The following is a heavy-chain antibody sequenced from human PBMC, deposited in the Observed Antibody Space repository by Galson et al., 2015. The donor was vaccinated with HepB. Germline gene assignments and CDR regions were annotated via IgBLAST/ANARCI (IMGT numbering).Heavy chain of an antibody. J-gene: IGHJ4*02. V-gene: IGHV1-24*01. D-gene: IGHD3-10*01. CDR2: FDPEDGET. CDR3: ATSQTSDQWFGELPY. CDR1: GYTLTELS. Sequence: SVKVSCKVSGYTLTELSMHWVRQAPGKGLEWMGGFDPEDGETIYAQKFQGRVTMTEDTSTDTAYMELSSLRSEDTAVYYCATSQTSDQWFGELPYWGQGTLVTVSS.